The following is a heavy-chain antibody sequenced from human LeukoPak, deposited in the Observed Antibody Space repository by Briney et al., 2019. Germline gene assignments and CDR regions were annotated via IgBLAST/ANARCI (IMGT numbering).Heavy chain of an antibody. Sequence: SETLSLTCAVSGSSINSYYWTWIRQPPGKGLEWIGYNYYTGNTNYNPSLKSRVTISEDTSKNQFFLKLSSVTAADTAVYYCARGGGNYRPFDYWGQGTLVTVSS. CDR1: GSSINSYY. CDR3: ARGGGNYRPFDY. J-gene: IGHJ4*02. V-gene: IGHV4-59*01. CDR2: NYYTGNT. D-gene: IGHD1-26*01.